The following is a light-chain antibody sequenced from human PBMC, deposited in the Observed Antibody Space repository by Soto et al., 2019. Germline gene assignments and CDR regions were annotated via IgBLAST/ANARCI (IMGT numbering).Light chain of an antibody. CDR3: QQSYSTPRLT. V-gene: IGKV1-39*01. CDR1: QSISSY. Sequence: DIQMTQSPSSLSASVGDRVTITCRASQSISSYLNWYQQKPGKAPKLLIYAASSLQSGVPSRFSGSGSGTDFTLTISSLQPEDFATYYCQQSYSTPRLTFGGGTKADIK. J-gene: IGKJ4*01. CDR2: AAS.